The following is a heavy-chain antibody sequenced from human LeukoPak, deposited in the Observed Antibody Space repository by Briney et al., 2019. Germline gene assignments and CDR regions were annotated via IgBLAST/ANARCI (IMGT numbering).Heavy chain of an antibody. J-gene: IGHJ4*02. V-gene: IGHV4-39*01. CDR3: ARFSSSWYSFDY. CDR2: IYYSGST. CDR1: GSSISSSSYY. D-gene: IGHD6-13*01. Sequence: SSETLSLTCTVSGSSISSSSYYWGWIRQPPGKGLEWIGSIYYSGSTYYNPSLKSRVTISVDTSKNQFSLKLSSVTAADTAVYYCARFSSSWYSFDYWGQGTLVTVSS.